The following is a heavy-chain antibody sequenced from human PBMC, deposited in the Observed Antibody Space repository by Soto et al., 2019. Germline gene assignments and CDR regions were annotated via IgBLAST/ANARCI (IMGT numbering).Heavy chain of an antibody. J-gene: IGHJ3*02. V-gene: IGHV3-30*18. CDR3: TKDLRNSGSYRFGDAFDI. CDR2: ISYGGSNK. Sequence: QVQLVESGGGGVQPGRSLRLSCAASGFTFSSYGVHWVRQAPGKGLEWVAVISYGGSNKYYADSVKGRFTISRDNSKKPLDLQMKSMRAEDPAVYYCTKDLRNSGSYRFGDAFDIWCQGTMVTDSS. D-gene: IGHD6-19*01. CDR1: GFTFSSYG.